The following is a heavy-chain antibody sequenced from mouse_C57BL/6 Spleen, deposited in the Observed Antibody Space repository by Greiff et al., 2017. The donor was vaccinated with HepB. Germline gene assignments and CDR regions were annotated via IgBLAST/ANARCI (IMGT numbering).Heavy chain of an antibody. D-gene: IGHD2-4*01. CDR2: IYPGDGDT. V-gene: IGHV1-82*01. CDR1: GYAFSSSW. Sequence: VMLVESGPELVKPGASVKISCKASGYAFSSSWMNWVKQRPGKGLEWIGRIYPGDGDTNYNGKFKGQATLTADKSSSTAYMQLSSLTSEDSAVYFCAREGCYYDYDYFAYWGQGTLVTVSA. CDR3: AREGCYYDYDYFAY. J-gene: IGHJ3*01.